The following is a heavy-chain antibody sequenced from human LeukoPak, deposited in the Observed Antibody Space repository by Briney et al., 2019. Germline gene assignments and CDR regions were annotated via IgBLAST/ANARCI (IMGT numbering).Heavy chain of an antibody. D-gene: IGHD2-15*01. CDR3: ARDQGGPDY. Sequence: GGSLRLSCAGSGFIFNNYWMHWVRQAAGKGLVWVSRINIDGSSTRYADSVKGRFTISRDNAKNTLSLQMNSLRAEDTGVYYCARDQGGPDYWGQGTLVTVSS. J-gene: IGHJ4*02. V-gene: IGHV3-74*01. CDR2: INIDGSST. CDR1: GFIFNNYW.